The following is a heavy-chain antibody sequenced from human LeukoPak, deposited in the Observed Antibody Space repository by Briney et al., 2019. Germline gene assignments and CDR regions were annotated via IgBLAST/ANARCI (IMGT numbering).Heavy chain of an antibody. CDR1: GFTFSSYA. J-gene: IGHJ4*02. V-gene: IGHV3-30*04. CDR3: ARGWDGDYAGYFEY. CDR2: ISYDGSNK. D-gene: IGHD4-17*01. Sequence: PGGSLRLSCAASGFTFSSYAMHWVRQAPGKGLEWVAVISYDGSNKYYADSVKGRFTISRDNAKNSLYLQMNSLRTEDTALYYCARGWDGDYAGYFEYWGQGTLVTVSS.